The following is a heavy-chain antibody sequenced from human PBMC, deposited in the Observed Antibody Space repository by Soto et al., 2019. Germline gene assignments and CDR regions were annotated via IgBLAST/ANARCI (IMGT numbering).Heavy chain of an antibody. V-gene: IGHV4-30-4*01. J-gene: IGHJ5*02. CDR3: ARYSGYEGLRFDP. CDR1: GGSISSGDYY. CDR2: IYYSGST. D-gene: IGHD5-12*01. Sequence: SETLSLTCTVSGGSISSGDYYWSWIRQPPGKGLEWIGYIYYSGSTYYNPSLKSRVTLSVDTSKNQFSLKLSSVTAADTAVYYCARYSGYEGLRFDPWGQGTLVTVSS.